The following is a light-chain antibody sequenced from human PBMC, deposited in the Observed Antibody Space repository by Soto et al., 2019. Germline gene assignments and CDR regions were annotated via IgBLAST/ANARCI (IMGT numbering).Light chain of an antibody. J-gene: IGKJ1*01. Sequence: IQLTQSPPCLSPSVGGRVTIACRASQGIRSYLTWYQQKPGKAPKVLIYAASTLQTGVPSRFIVSGSGTEFTLTLSSLQPDDLATYYCQQYNSYSFGQGTKVEIK. CDR2: AAS. CDR1: QGIRSY. V-gene: IGKV1-9*01. CDR3: QQYNSYS.